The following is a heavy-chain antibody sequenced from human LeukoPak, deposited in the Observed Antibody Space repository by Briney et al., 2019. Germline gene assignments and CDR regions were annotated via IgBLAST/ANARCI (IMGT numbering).Heavy chain of an antibody. Sequence: GGSLRLSCAASGFTFSSYAMSWVRQAPGKGLEWVSGISGAGGTTYYADSVKGRFTISRDNSKNTLYLQMNSLRADDTAVYYCAKSRSSSWNIFDYWGQGTLVTVSS. CDR1: GFTFSSYA. CDR2: ISGAGGTT. CDR3: AKSRSSSWNIFDY. D-gene: IGHD6-13*01. V-gene: IGHV3-23*01. J-gene: IGHJ4*02.